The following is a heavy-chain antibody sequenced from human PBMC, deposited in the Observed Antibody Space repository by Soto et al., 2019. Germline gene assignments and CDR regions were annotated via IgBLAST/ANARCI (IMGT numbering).Heavy chain of an antibody. CDR2: IKSDGSSI. Sequence: GGSLRLSCAASGFTFSSYWMHWVRQAPGEGLVWVSRIKSDGSSIDYADSVKGRFTISRDNAKNTLYLQMNSLRAEDTAVYYCARETGGYSYGFDYWGQGTLVTVSS. D-gene: IGHD5-18*01. CDR1: GFTFSSYW. V-gene: IGHV3-74*01. J-gene: IGHJ4*02. CDR3: ARETGGYSYGFDY.